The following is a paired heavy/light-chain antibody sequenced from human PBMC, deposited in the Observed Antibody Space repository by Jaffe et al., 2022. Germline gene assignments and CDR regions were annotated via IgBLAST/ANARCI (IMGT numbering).Light chain of an antibody. Sequence: DIQMTQSPSSLSASVGDRVTITCRASQSISSYLNWYQQKPGKAPKLLIYAASSLQSGVPSRFSGSGSGTDFTLTISSLQPEDFATYYCQQSYSTPPALTFGGGTKVEIK. CDR3: QQSYSTPPALT. CDR2: AAS. CDR1: QSISSY. J-gene: IGKJ4*01. V-gene: IGKV1-39*01.
Heavy chain of an antibody. Sequence: QVQLVQSGAEVKKPGASVKVSCKASGYTFTSYDINWVRQATGQGLEWMGWMNPNSGNTGYAQKFQGRVTMTRNTSISTAYMELSSLRSEDTAVYYCARGRVVGPYDYIWGSYRYWSDDAFDIWGQGTMVTVSS. CDR2: MNPNSGNT. J-gene: IGHJ3*02. D-gene: IGHD3-16*02. V-gene: IGHV1-8*01. CDR1: GYTFTSYD. CDR3: ARGRVVGPYDYIWGSYRYWSDDAFDI.